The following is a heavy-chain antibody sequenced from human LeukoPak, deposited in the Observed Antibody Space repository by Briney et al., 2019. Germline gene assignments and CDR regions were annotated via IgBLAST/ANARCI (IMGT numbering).Heavy chain of an antibody. CDR2: IYYSGST. D-gene: IGHD6-25*01. Sequence: PSETLSLTCTVSGGSISSSSYYWGWIRQPPGKGLEWIGSIYYSGSTYYNPSLKSRVTISVDTSKNQFSLKLSSVTAADTAVYYCAGQIGYYFDYWGQGTLVTVSS. CDR3: AGQIGYYFDY. CDR1: GGSISSSSYY. J-gene: IGHJ4*02. V-gene: IGHV4-39*07.